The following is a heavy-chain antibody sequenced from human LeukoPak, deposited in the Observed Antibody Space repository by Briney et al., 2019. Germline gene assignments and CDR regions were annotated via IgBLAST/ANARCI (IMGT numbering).Heavy chain of an antibody. V-gene: IGHV3-23*01. CDR2: ISGSGGST. D-gene: IGHD2-21*01. CDR1: GFTFSDYY. CDR3: AKDEAPFPFDY. J-gene: IGHJ4*02. Sequence: GGSLRLSCAASGFTFSDYYMSWVRQAPGKGLEWVSAISGSGGSTYYADSVKGRFTISRDNSKNTLYLQMNSLRAEDTAVYYCAKDEAPFPFDYWGQGTLVTVSS.